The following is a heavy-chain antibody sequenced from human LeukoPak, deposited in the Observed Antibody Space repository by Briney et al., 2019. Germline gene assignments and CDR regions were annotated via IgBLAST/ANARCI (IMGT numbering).Heavy chain of an antibody. V-gene: IGHV3-33*08. J-gene: IGHJ3*02. D-gene: IGHD3-22*01. CDR3: ARDLEDSSPFGAFDM. CDR1: GFTFSNYG. CDR2: IWFDGIRK. Sequence: GGSLRLSCAASGFTFSNYGMHWLRQVPGKGLEWVAAIWFDGIRKYYADSVKGRLTISRDNSKNTLYLQMNSLRAEDTAVYYCARDLEDSSPFGAFDMWGQGTMVTVSS.